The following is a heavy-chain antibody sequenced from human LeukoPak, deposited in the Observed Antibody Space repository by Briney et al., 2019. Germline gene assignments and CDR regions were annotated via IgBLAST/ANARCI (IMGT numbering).Heavy chain of an antibody. CDR2: IYSDGST. Sequence: GGSLRLSCAASGFTVSSNYMNWVRQAPGKGLEWVSVIYSDGSTYYADSVKGRFAISRDNSKNTLYLQMNSLRAEDTAVYYCARSPYIAARSLYFDYWGQGTLVTVSS. CDR1: GFTVSSNY. V-gene: IGHV3-66*01. D-gene: IGHD6-6*01. CDR3: ARSPYIAARSLYFDY. J-gene: IGHJ4*02.